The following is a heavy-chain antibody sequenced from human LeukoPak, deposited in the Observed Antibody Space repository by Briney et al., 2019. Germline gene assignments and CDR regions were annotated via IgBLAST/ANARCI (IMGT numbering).Heavy chain of an antibody. J-gene: IGHJ5*02. CDR1: GYTFTSCA. CDR2: INAGNGNT. CDR3: ARRVVVPAAIVDWFDP. Sequence: GASVKVSCKASGYTFTSCAMHWVRQAPGQRLEWMGWINAGNGNTKYSQKFQGRVTITRDTSASTAYMELSSLRSEDTAVYYCARRVVVPAAIVDWFDPWGQGTLVTVSS. V-gene: IGHV1-3*01. D-gene: IGHD2-2*01.